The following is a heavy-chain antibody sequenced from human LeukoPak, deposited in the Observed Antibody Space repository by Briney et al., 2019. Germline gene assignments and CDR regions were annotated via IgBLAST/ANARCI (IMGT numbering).Heavy chain of an antibody. CDR1: GGTFSEYA. J-gene: IGHJ6*04. Sequence: GASVKVSCKASGGTFSEYALNWVRQAPGQGLEWMGVFIPILGTANSTQKFQGRVTITADISTNTVYMELSSLRSEDTAVYFCAGIPVFGVVLHQEPVWGKGTTVTVSS. CDR2: FIPILGTA. D-gene: IGHD3-3*01. CDR3: AGIPVFGVVLHQEPV. V-gene: IGHV1-69*10.